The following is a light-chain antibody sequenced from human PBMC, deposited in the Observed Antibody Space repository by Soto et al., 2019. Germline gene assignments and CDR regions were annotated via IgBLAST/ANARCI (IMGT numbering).Light chain of an antibody. J-gene: IGKJ4*01. CDR3: QQYDTAPLT. CDR1: QSVSSNY. V-gene: IGKV3-20*01. Sequence: EVVLTQSPGTLSLSPGERATLSCRASQSVSSNYLAWYQQKPGRAPRLLIFGAFFRATGIPDRFSGSASGTDFTRTISGLEPEDFAVYYCQQYDTAPLTFGGGTRVEI. CDR2: GAF.